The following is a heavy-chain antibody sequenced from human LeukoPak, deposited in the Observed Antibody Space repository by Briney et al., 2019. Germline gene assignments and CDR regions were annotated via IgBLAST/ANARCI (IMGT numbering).Heavy chain of an antibody. CDR3: ATTTLFDH. D-gene: IGHD4-17*01. V-gene: IGHV3-48*01. CDR1: GFTFSNYS. CDR2: VSSRSTTI. Sequence: PGGSLRLSCVASGFTFSNYSMNWVRQAPGRGLEWISYVSSRSTTIYYANSVRGRFTISRDNAKNSLFLQMNSLRVEDTAVYHCATTTLFDHWGQGALVTVSS. J-gene: IGHJ4*02.